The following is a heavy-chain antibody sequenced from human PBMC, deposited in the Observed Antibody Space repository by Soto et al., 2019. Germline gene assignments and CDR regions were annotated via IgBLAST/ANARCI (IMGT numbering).Heavy chain of an antibody. J-gene: IGHJ4*02. V-gene: IGHV1-46*01. D-gene: IGHD2-8*01. CDR2: INPSGGST. CDR1: GYTFTSYY. CDR3: ARPPYPGCINAVCYPLDY. Sequence: QVQLVQSGAEVKKPGASVKISCKASGYTFTSYYMHWVRQAPGQGLAWMGIINPSGGSTNYAQKRQGRVAMTRDTSTSTVYMELNRLRSEDTAVYYCARPPYPGCINAVCYPLDYWGQGTLVTVSS.